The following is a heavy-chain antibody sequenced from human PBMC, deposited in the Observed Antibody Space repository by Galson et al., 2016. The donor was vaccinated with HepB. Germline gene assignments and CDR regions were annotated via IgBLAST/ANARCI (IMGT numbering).Heavy chain of an antibody. CDR2: TFYSGSD. CDR1: GGAISRGGYY. J-gene: IGHJ5*02. D-gene: IGHD3-10*01. Sequence: LSLTCTVSGGAISRGGYYWSWIRRVPGKGLEWIGYTFYSGSDYYNPSFKNRVTISADTSKNQIYLNMMFATVADTAVYYCARTFPDLDYYSPGKYFFDTWGQGARVIVSA. V-gene: IGHV4-31*03. CDR3: ARTFPDLDYYSPGKYFFDT.